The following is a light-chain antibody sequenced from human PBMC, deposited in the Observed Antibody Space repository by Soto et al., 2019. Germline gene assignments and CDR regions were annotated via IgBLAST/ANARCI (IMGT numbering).Light chain of an antibody. Sequence: QSALTQPASVSGSPGQSITISCTGARSDVGNYNLVSWYQQHPDKAPKLMIYEVDKRPSGISNRFSGSKSGNSASLTISGLQAEDEADYYCCSYAGSDPWVFGGGTKLTVL. CDR1: RSDVGNYNL. CDR2: EVD. J-gene: IGLJ3*02. CDR3: CSYAGSDPWV. V-gene: IGLV2-23*02.